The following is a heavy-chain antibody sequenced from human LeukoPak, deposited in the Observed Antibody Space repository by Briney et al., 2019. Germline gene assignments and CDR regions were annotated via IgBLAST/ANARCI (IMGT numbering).Heavy chain of an antibody. Sequence: PGGSLRLSCASSGFTFSIYSMNWVRQAPGKGLEWVSAIDSSSRSIYYADSVKGRFTVSRDDAKNSLYLQMNSLRAEDTAVYNCAREGVGGYTEAFDYWGQGTLVTVSS. CDR3: AREGVGGYTEAFDY. CDR2: IDSSSRSI. D-gene: IGHD5-12*01. J-gene: IGHJ4*02. CDR1: GFTFSIYS. V-gene: IGHV3-21*01.